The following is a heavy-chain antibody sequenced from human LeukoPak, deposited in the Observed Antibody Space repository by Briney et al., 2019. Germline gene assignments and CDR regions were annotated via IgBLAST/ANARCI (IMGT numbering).Heavy chain of an antibody. CDR2: ISGNGAGT. V-gene: IGHV3-23*01. CDR3: AKDANYFHSGSYLIPFDF. J-gene: IGHJ4*02. CDR1: GFTFSRNA. Sequence: GGSLRLSCAASGFTFSRNAMNWVRQAPGKGLEWGASISGNGAGTYYADSVKGRFNISRDNSKNTLYLQMNSLRTEDTAVYYCAKDANYFHSGSYLIPFDFWGQGTLVTVSS. D-gene: IGHD1-26*01.